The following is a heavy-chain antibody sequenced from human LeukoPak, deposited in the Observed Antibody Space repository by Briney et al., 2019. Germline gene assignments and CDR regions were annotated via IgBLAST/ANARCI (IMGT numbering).Heavy chain of an antibody. CDR2: IYYTGST. V-gene: IGHV4-59*01. CDR3: ARGGGYYFDY. Sequence: SETLSLTCTVSGGSIDSYYWSWIRQPPGKGLEWIGYIYYTGSTEYHPSLKSRVTISLDTSRNQFSLKLSSVTAADTAVYYCARGGGYYFDYWGQGTLVTVSS. CDR1: GGSIDSYY. D-gene: IGHD3-16*01. J-gene: IGHJ4*02.